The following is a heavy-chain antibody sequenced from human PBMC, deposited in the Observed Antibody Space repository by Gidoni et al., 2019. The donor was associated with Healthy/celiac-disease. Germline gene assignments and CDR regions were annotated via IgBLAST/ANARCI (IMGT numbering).Heavy chain of an antibody. J-gene: IGHJ6*02. CDR2: ISSSSSTI. D-gene: IGHD2-15*01. V-gene: IGHV3-48*01. Sequence: EVQLVESGGGLVQPGGSLRLSCAASGFTFSSSSMNWVRQAPGKGLEWVSYISSSSSTIYYADSVKGRFTISRDNAKNSLYLQMNSLRAEDTAVYYCARDDTGYCSGGSCYSADYYYYGMDVWGQGTTVTVSS. CDR1: GFTFSSSS. CDR3: ARDDTGYCSGGSCYSADYYYYGMDV.